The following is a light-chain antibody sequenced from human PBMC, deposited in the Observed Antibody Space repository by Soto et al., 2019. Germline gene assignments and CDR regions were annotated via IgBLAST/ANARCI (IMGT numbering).Light chain of an antibody. CDR2: DNS. J-gene: IGLJ2*01. Sequence: QSVLTQPPSVSAAPGQKVTISCSGSNSNIGNTYVSWYQQLPGTAPKLLIYDNSHRPSGIPDRFSGSKSGTSATLGITGLQAGDEADYYCGTWDSGLSAVVFGGGTKLTVL. CDR3: GTWDSGLSAVV. V-gene: IGLV1-51*01. CDR1: NSNIGNTY.